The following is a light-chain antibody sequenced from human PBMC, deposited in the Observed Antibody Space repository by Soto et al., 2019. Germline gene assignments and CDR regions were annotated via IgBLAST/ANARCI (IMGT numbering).Light chain of an antibody. Sequence: EIVLTQSPGTLSLSPGERATLSCRASQSVSNTYLAWYQHKPGQAPRLLIFGASDRATGIPDRFSGSGSVTDLNLTISRLEPEDFALYYCQQYGTSPVTFGQGTKLEIK. V-gene: IGKV3-20*01. J-gene: IGKJ2*01. CDR2: GAS. CDR3: QQYGTSPVT. CDR1: QSVSNTY.